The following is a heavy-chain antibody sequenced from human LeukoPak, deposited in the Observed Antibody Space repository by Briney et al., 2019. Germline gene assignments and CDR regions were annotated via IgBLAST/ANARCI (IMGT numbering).Heavy chain of an antibody. V-gene: IGHV3-11*03. CDR1: GFSFDTYW. Sequence: GGSLRLSCAASGFSFDTYWMTWVRQAPGKGLEWVSYISSSSSYTNYADSVKGRFTISRDNAKNSLYLQMNSLRAEDTAVYYCARLGQGIQLWLPSAFDIWGQGTMVTVSS. J-gene: IGHJ3*02. D-gene: IGHD5-18*01. CDR3: ARLGQGIQLWLPSAFDI. CDR2: ISSSSSYT.